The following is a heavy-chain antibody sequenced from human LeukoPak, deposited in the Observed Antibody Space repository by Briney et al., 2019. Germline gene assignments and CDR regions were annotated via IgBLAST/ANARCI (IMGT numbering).Heavy chain of an antibody. V-gene: IGHV4-59*08. D-gene: IGHD3-22*01. CDR2: IYYSGST. CDR1: GGSISSYY. CDR3: ARQLGDYYDSSGYLLDY. Sequence: SEPLSLTCTVSGGSISSYYWSWIRQPPGKGLVWIGYIYYSGSTNYNPSLKSRVTISVDTSKNQFPLKLSSVTAADTAVYYCARQLGDYYDSSGYLLDYWGQGTLVTVSS. J-gene: IGHJ4*02.